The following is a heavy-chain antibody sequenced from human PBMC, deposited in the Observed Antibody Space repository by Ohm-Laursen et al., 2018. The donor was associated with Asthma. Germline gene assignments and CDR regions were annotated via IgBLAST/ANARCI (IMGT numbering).Heavy chain of an antibody. V-gene: IGHV3-30*18. CDR1: GFTFSSYG. Sequence: SLRLSCAATGFTFSSYGMHWVRQAPGKGLEWVAVISYDGSNKYYADSVKGRFTISRDNSKNTLYLQMNSLRAEDTAVYYCAKDQGYCSGGSCSPYYYYGMDVWGQGTTVTVSS. J-gene: IGHJ6*02. D-gene: IGHD2-15*01. CDR3: AKDQGYCSGGSCSPYYYYGMDV. CDR2: ISYDGSNK.